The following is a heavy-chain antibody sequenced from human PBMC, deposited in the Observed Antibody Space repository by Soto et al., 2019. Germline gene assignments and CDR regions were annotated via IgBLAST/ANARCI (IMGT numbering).Heavy chain of an antibody. CDR2: IKSKTDGGTT. V-gene: IGHV3-15*05. CDR1: GFTFSNAW. D-gene: IGHD3-9*01. Sequence: EVQLVESGGGLVKPGGSLRLSCAASGFTFSNAWMSWVRQAPGKGLEWVGRIKSKTDGGTTDYAAPVKGRFTISSDDSKTTLHLQINGLNTDDTAVYYCTTDSRADYDILPGYMKFDPWGQGTLVTVSS. J-gene: IGHJ5*02. CDR3: TTDSRADYDILPGYMKFDP.